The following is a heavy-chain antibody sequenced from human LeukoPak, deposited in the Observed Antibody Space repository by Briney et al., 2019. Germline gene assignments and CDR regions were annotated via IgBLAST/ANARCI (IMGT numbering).Heavy chain of an antibody. CDR3: ARVVNYYGRTFDY. Sequence: GGSLRLSCAASEFSVGSNYMTWVRQAPGKGLEWVSLIYSGGSTYYADSVKGRFTISRDNSKNTLYLQMNSLRAEDTAVYYCARVVNYYGRTFDYWGQGTLVTVSS. D-gene: IGHD3-10*02. CDR2: IYSGGST. CDR1: EFSVGSNY. J-gene: IGHJ4*02. V-gene: IGHV3-66*01.